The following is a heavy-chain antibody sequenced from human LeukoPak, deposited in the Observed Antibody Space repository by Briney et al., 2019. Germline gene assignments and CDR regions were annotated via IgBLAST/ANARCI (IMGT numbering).Heavy chain of an antibody. V-gene: IGHV3-21*01. J-gene: IGHJ4*02. CDR1: GFTFSSYS. Sequence: GGSLRLSCAASGFTFSSYSMNWVRQAPGKGLEWVSSISSSSSYIYYADSVKGRFTISRDNAKNSLYLQMNSLRAEDTAVYYCARVGGTRDSSGYYSNFDYWGQGALVTVSS. D-gene: IGHD3-22*01. CDR2: ISSSSSYI. CDR3: ARVGGTRDSSGYYSNFDY.